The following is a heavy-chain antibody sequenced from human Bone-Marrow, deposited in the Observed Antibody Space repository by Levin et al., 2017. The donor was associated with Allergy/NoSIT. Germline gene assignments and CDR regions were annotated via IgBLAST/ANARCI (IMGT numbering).Heavy chain of an antibody. CDR2: VSYDGGNK. Sequence: GESLKISCAASGFTFSDYAIHWVRQAPGKGLEWVAVVSYDGGNKYYAGSVKGRFTISRDNSKNTLYLQMNSLRAEDTAIYYCAKDRPQATDYYDSSGSLDYWGRGTLVTVSS. D-gene: IGHD3-22*01. CDR1: GFTFSDYA. J-gene: IGHJ4*02. V-gene: IGHV3-30-3*01. CDR3: AKDRPQATDYYDSSGSLDY.